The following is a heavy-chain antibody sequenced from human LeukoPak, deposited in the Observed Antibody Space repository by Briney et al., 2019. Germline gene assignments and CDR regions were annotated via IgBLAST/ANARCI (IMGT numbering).Heavy chain of an antibody. CDR3: ARGGFGVGTTARAFDI. D-gene: IGHD3-3*01. V-gene: IGHV4-30-2*01. J-gene: IGHJ3*02. CDR1: GGSISSGGYY. CDR2: IYHSGST. Sequence: PSETLSLTCTVSGGSISSGGYYWSWIRQPPGKGLEWIGYIYHSGSTYYNPSLKSRVTISVDRSKNQFSLKLSSVTAADTAAYYCARGGFGVGTTARAFDIWGQGTMVTVSS.